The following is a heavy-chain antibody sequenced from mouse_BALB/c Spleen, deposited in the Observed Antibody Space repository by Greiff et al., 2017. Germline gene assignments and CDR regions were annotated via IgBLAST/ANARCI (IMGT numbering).Heavy chain of an antibody. V-gene: IGHV5-9-4*01. Sequence: EVQGVESGGGLVKPGGSLKLSCAASGFTFSSYAMSWVRQSPEKRLEWVAEISSGGSYTYYPDTVTGRFTISRDNAKNTLYLEMSSLRSEDTAMYYCAREKRFAYWGQGTLVTVSA. CDR2: ISSGGSYT. CDR1: GFTFSSYA. J-gene: IGHJ3*01. CDR3: AREKRFAY.